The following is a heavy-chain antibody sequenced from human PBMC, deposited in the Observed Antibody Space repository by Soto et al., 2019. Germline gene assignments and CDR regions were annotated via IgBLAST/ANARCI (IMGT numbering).Heavy chain of an antibody. CDR1: GFTFSSYA. V-gene: IGHV3-23*01. CDR2: ISGSGGST. Sequence: GGSLRLSCAASGFTFSSYAMSWVRQAPGKGLEWVSAISGSGGSTYYADSVKGRFTISRDNSKNTLYLQMNSLRAEDTAVYYCAKVMYYDDSSGYYSGSGMDVWGQGTTVTVSS. D-gene: IGHD3-22*01. J-gene: IGHJ6*02. CDR3: AKVMYYDDSSGYYSGSGMDV.